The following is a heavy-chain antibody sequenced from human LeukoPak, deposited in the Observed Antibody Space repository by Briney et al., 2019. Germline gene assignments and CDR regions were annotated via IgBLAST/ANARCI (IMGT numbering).Heavy chain of an antibody. D-gene: IGHD3-22*01. Sequence: GGSLRLSCAASGFTFSSYSMNWVRQAPGKGLEWVSSISSSSSYIYYADSVKGRFTISRDNAKNSLYLQMNSLRAEDTAVYYCARDPYYDSSGYYYKGGLAFDIWGQGTMVTVSS. J-gene: IGHJ3*02. V-gene: IGHV3-21*01. CDR2: ISSSSSYI. CDR1: GFTFSSYS. CDR3: ARDPYYDSSGYYYKGGLAFDI.